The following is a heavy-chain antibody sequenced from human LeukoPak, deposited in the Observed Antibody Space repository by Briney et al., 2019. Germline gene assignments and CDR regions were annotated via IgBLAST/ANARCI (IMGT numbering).Heavy chain of an antibody. Sequence: GESLKISCKGSGYSLTSYWIGWVRQMPGKGLEWMGIIYPGDSDTRYSPSFQGQVTISADKSISTAYLQWSSLKASDTAMYYCARQRSYGDYLPNYYYYGMDVWGQGTTVTVSS. CDR2: IYPGDSDT. CDR1: GYSLTSYW. V-gene: IGHV5-51*01. D-gene: IGHD4-17*01. J-gene: IGHJ6*02. CDR3: ARQRSYGDYLPNYYYYGMDV.